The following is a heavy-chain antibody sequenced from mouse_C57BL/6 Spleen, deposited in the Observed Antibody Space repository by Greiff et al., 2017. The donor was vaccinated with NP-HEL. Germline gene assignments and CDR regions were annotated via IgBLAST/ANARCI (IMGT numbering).Heavy chain of an antibody. V-gene: IGHV5-16*01. J-gene: IGHJ1*03. CDR1: GFTFSDYY. D-gene: IGHD1-1*01. CDR2: INYDGSST. CDR3: ARDRRPTVPGYFDV. Sequence: EVKLVESEGGLVQPGSSMKLSCTASGFTFSDYYMAWVRQVPEKGLEWVANINYDGSSTYYLDSLKSRFIISRDNAKNILYLQMSSLKSEDTATYYCARDRRPTVPGYFDVWGTGTTVTVSS.